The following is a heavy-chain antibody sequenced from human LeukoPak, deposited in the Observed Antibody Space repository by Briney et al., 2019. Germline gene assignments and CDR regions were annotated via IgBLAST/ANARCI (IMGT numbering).Heavy chain of an antibody. D-gene: IGHD2-2*01. J-gene: IGHJ5*02. CDR1: GYTFTAYY. Sequence: ASVKVSCKASGYTFTAYYMHWVRQAPGQGLEWMGWIDLNSGGTNYAQKFQGRVTMTRDTSISTAYMELSRLKSDDTAVYYCARSPGYCNSASCYGRFDPWGQGTLVTVSS. CDR2: IDLNSGGT. CDR3: ARSPGYCNSASCYGRFDP. V-gene: IGHV1-2*02.